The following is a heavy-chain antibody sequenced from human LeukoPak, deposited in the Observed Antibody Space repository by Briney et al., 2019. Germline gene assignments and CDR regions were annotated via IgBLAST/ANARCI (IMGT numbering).Heavy chain of an antibody. CDR3: AREVTMVRGVTA. D-gene: IGHD3-10*01. CDR1: GGSISIGGYY. V-gene: IGHV4-31*03. J-gene: IGHJ4*02. Sequence: SETLSLTCTVSGGSISIGGYYWNWIRQHPGKGLEWMGYIYYSGDTYYNPSLKSRVTISVDTSKNQFSLKLSSVTAADTAVYYCAREVTMVRGVTAWGQGTLVTVSS. CDR2: IYYSGDT.